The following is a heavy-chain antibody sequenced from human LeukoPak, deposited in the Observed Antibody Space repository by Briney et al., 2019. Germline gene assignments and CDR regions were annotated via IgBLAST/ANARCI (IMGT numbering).Heavy chain of an antibody. Sequence: GGSLRLSCAASGFTFNKYWMCWVRQAPGKGLEWVANIKQDGSETNYVDSMKGRFTISRDNSRNSLYLQMNSPRAEDTAVYYCATTTRSSSWDYWGQGTLVTVSS. V-gene: IGHV3-7*01. D-gene: IGHD2-2*01. CDR2: IKQDGSET. J-gene: IGHJ4*02. CDR1: GFTFNKYW. CDR3: ATTTRSSSWDY.